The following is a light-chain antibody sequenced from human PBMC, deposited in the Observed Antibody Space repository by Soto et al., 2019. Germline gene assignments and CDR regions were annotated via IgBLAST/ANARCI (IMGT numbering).Light chain of an antibody. CDR2: AAS. CDR3: QQSYRSPPT. V-gene: IGKV1-39*01. J-gene: IGKJ1*01. Sequence: DIQMTQSPSSLPASVGDRVTITCRASQSISSKLNWYQQKPGQVPKLLIYAASSLQSGVPSRFGGSGSGTDFTLNIISLQPEDFATYYCQQSYRSPPTFGQGTKVDIK. CDR1: QSISSK.